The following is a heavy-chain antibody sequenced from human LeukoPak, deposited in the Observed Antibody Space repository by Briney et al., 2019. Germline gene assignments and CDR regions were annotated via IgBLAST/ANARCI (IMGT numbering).Heavy chain of an antibody. CDR2: VYPGDSDT. CDR1: GYSFTSYW. J-gene: IGHJ3*02. Sequence: GESLKISCKGSGYSFTSYWIGWVRQMPGKGLEWMGIVYPGDSDTRYSPSFQGQVTISADKSISTAYLQWSSLKASDTAMYYCARLGRFGELLIRGAFDIWGQGTMVTVSS. D-gene: IGHD3-10*01. V-gene: IGHV5-51*01. CDR3: ARLGRFGELLIRGAFDI.